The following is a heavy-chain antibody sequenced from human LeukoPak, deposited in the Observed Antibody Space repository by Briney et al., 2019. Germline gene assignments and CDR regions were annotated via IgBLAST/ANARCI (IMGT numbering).Heavy chain of an antibody. V-gene: IGHV4-34*01. Sequence: PSETLSLTCAVSGGSFSGYYWSWIRQPPGKGLEWIGEINHSGSTNYNPSLKSRVTISVDTSKNQFSLKLSSVTAADTAVYYCARVRRITMVRGAYFDYWGQGTLVTVSS. D-gene: IGHD3-10*01. CDR2: INHSGST. J-gene: IGHJ4*02. CDR3: ARVRRITMVRGAYFDY. CDR1: GGSFSGYY.